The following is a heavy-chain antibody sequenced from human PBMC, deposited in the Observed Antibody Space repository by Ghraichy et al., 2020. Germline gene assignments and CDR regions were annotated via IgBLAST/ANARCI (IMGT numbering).Heavy chain of an antibody. V-gene: IGHV3-23*01. Sequence: ESLNISCAASGFTFGFTFSSSTMIWARQAPGKGLEWVSGIGGSGGGTYYADSVKGRFTISRDNSKNTVYLQMNSLRAEDTAIYYCAREGKNFDCWGQGTLVTVSS. D-gene: IGHD2/OR15-2a*01. J-gene: IGHJ4*02. CDR1: GFTFGFTFSSST. CDR2: IGGSGGGT. CDR3: AREGKNFDC.